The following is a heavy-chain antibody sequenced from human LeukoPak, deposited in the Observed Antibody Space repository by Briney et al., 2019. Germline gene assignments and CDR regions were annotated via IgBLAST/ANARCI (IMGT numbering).Heavy chain of an antibody. CDR2: INHSGST. CDR3: ARGQKKYSGYDFAYYFDY. CDR1: GGSFSGYY. J-gene: IGHJ4*02. V-gene: IGHV4-34*01. Sequence: SETLSLTCAVYGGSFSGYYWSWIRQPPGKGLEWIGEINHSGSTNYNPSLKSRVTISVDTSKNQFSLKLSSVTTADTAVYYCARGQKKYSGYDFAYYFDYWGQGTLVTVSS. D-gene: IGHD5-12*01.